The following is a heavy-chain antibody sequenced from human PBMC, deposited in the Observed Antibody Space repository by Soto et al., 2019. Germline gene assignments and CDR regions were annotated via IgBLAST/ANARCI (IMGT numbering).Heavy chain of an antibody. CDR1: RGTFSSYA. Sequence: SVKVSCKASRGTFSSYAISWVRQAPGQGLEWMGGIIPIFGTANYAQKFQGRVTITADESTSTAYMELSSLRSEDTAVYYCARAIMATNPRPFDYWGQGTLVTVSS. J-gene: IGHJ4*02. D-gene: IGHD5-12*01. CDR2: IIPIFGTA. V-gene: IGHV1-69*13. CDR3: ARAIMATNPRPFDY.